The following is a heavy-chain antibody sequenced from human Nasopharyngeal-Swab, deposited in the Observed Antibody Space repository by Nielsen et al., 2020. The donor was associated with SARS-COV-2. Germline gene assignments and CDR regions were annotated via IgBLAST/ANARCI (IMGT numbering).Heavy chain of an antibody. Sequence: SVKVSCKASGFSITYRFLHWMRQAPGQALEWMGWITPFNGNAKYAQKFQGRVSITRDGSRTTASLELSSLRPDDTAMYFCASGQCINGVCNHTDGLDVWGQGTSVTVS. CDR1: GFSITYRF. V-gene: IGHV1-45*02. CDR3: ASGQCINGVCNHTDGLDV. D-gene: IGHD2-8*01. CDR2: ITPFNGNA. J-gene: IGHJ6*02.